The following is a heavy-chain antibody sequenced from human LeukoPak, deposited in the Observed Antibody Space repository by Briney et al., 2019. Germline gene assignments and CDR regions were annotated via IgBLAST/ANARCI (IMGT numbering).Heavy chain of an antibody. V-gene: IGHV1-18*01. CDR1: GYTFTSYG. Sequence: VASVKVSCKASGYTFTSYGISWVRQAPGQGLEWMGWISAYNGNTNYAQKLQGRVTMTTDTSTSTAYMELRSLRSDDTAVYYGARASSNYAPSLLDYWGQGTLVTVSS. D-gene: IGHD4-11*01. CDR2: ISAYNGNT. J-gene: IGHJ4*02. CDR3: ARASSNYAPSLLDY.